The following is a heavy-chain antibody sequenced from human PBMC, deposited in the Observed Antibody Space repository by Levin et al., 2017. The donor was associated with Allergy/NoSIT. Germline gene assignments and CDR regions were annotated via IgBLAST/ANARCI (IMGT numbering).Heavy chain of an antibody. CDR1: GFSFSDYW. V-gene: IGHV3-7*03. CDR2: IKGDGSDQ. D-gene: IGHD2/OR15-2a*01. Sequence: LSLTCAASGFSFSDYWMAWVRQPPGKGLEWVANIKGDGSDQYYMDSVRGRFTISRDNAKNSLYLQMHSLRADEDTAVYYCARISTGDRPWFDPWGQGTLVTVSS. J-gene: IGHJ5*02. CDR3: ARISTGDRPWFDP.